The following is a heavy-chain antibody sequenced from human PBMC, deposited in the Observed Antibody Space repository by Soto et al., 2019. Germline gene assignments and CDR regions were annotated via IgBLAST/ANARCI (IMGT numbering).Heavy chain of an antibody. CDR1: GGTFSSYA. D-gene: IGHD6-6*01. V-gene: IGHV1-69*01. Sequence: QVQLVQSGAEVKKPGSSVKVSCKASGGTFSSYAISWVRQAPGQGLEWMGGIIPIFGTANYAQKFQGRVTITADESTSTAYMELSSLGSEDTAVYYCARVSRSPLYSSSPREDYWGQGTLVTVSS. J-gene: IGHJ4*02. CDR3: ARVSRSPLYSSSPREDY. CDR2: IIPIFGTA.